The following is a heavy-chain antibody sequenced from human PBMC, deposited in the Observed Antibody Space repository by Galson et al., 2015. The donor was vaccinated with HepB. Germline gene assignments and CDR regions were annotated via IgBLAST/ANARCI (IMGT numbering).Heavy chain of an antibody. CDR3: ARDGDEYDFWSGHYTMKGWFDP. D-gene: IGHD3-3*01. J-gene: IGHJ5*02. V-gene: IGHV3-23*01. CDR2: ISGSGGSI. Sequence: SLRLSCAASGFTFSNYAMSWVRQAPGKGLECVSGISGSGGSIYYADSVKGRFTISRDNSKNTLYLQMNSLRAEDTAVYYCARDGDEYDFWSGHYTMKGWFDPWGQGTLVTVSS. CDR1: GFTFSNYA.